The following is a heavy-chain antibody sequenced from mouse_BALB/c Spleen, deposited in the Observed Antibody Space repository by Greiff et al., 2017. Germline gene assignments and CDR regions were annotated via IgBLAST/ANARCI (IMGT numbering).Heavy chain of an antibody. Sequence: EVKLVESGGGLVQPGGSRKLSCAASGFTFSSFGMHWVRQAPEKGLEWVAYISSGSSTIYYADTVKGRFTISRDNPKNTLFLQMTSLRSEDTAMYYCAREGWLPMDYWGQGTSVTVSS. CDR2: ISSGSSTI. CDR1: GFTFSSFG. CDR3: AREGWLPMDY. V-gene: IGHV5-17*02. D-gene: IGHD2-3*01. J-gene: IGHJ4*01.